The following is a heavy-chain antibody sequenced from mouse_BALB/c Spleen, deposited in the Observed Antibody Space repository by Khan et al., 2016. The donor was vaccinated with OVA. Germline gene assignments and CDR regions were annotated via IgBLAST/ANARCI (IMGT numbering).Heavy chain of an antibody. V-gene: IGHV1-4*01. J-gene: IGHJ3*01. CDR2: INPSNGYT. CDR1: GYTFTTYT. Sequence: QVQLQQSGAELARPGASVKMSCKASGYTFTTYTMHWVKQRPGPGLEWFGYINPSNGYTNSNQKFKDKSTLTADKSSSTAYMQLSSLTSDYSAVYYCAREGAYYRSDGWFSYWGQGTLVTVSA. CDR3: AREGAYYRSDGWFSY. D-gene: IGHD2-14*01.